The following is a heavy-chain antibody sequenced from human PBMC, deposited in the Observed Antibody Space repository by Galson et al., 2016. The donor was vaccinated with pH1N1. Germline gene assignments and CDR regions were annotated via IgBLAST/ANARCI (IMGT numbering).Heavy chain of an antibody. CDR1: DFTFKDFG. Sequence: SLRLSCAASDFTFKDFGMNWVRQAPGKGLEWVSRIIGSGGGTYYADSVKGRFTISRDNAKHSVSLQLDSLRAEDTAVYYCAGHLFSASESPFEYWGQGALVTVSS. D-gene: IGHD3-16*01. V-gene: IGHV3-23*01. CDR3: AGHLFSASESPFEY. J-gene: IGHJ4*02. CDR2: IIGSGGGT.